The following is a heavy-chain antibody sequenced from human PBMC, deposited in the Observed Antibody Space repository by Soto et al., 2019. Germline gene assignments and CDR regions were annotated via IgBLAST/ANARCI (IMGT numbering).Heavy chain of an antibody. V-gene: IGHV1-69*01. CDR3: AAPKWEVVQGNVAFDI. D-gene: IGHD2-15*01. J-gene: IGHJ3*02. CDR2: IIPIFGTA. Sequence: QVQLVQSGAEVKKPGSSVKVSCKASGGTFSSYAISWVRQAPGQGLEWMGGIIPIFGTANYAQKFQGRVTITADESTSTAYMELSSLRSEDTAVYYCAAPKWEVVQGNVAFDIWGQGTMVTVSS. CDR1: GGTFSSYA.